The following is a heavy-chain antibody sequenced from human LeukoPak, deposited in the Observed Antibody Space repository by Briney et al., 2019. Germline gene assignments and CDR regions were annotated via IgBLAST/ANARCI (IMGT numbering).Heavy chain of an antibody. Sequence: PGGSLRLSCAASGFTYSSYWMHWVRQAPGKGLVWVSRNNSDGSSTSYADSVKGRFTISRDNAKNTLYLQMNSLRAEDTAVYYCARDGMHYGSGSYLPPGNWFDPWGQGTLVTVSS. CDR3: ARDGMHYGSGSYLPPGNWFDP. J-gene: IGHJ5*02. CDR1: GFTYSSYW. CDR2: NNSDGSST. V-gene: IGHV3-74*01. D-gene: IGHD3-10*01.